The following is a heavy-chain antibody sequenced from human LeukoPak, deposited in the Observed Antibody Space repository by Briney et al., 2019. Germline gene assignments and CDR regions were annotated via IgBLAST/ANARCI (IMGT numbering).Heavy chain of an antibody. V-gene: IGHV3-23*01. CDR1: GFTFSGYS. D-gene: IGHD4-11*01. CDR2: INGGGVNT. J-gene: IGHJ4*02. Sequence: GGSLRHSCAASGFTFSGYSLTWVRQAPGKGLEWVSTINGGGVNTHYADSVGGRFTISRDNSKNTLFLQMNSLRDEDTAVYYCAKDLYSNYGPADYWGQGNLVTVSS. CDR3: AKDLYSNYGPADY.